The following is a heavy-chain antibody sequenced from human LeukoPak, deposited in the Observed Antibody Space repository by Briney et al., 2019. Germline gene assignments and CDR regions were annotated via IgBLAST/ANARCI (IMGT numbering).Heavy chain of an antibody. Sequence: GGSLRLSCAASGFTFSSYAMHWVRQAPGKGLEGVAVISYDGSNKYYADSVKGRFTISRDNSKNTLYLRMNSLRAEDTAVYYCARDTDTAMVTYDYWGQGTLVTVSS. J-gene: IGHJ4*02. D-gene: IGHD5-18*01. CDR3: ARDTDTAMVTYDY. CDR2: ISYDGSNK. CDR1: GFTFSSYA. V-gene: IGHV3-30*04.